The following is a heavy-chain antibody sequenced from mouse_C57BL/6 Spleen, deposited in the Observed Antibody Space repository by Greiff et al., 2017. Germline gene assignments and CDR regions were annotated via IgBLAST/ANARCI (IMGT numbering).Heavy chain of an antibody. CDR1: GFTFSDYG. CDR3: ARYYYYGSSSAMDY. J-gene: IGHJ4*01. D-gene: IGHD1-1*01. V-gene: IGHV5-17*01. CDR2: ISSGSSTI. Sequence: EVKVVESGGGLVKPGGSLKLSCAASGFTFSDYGMHWVRQAPEKGLEWVAYISSGSSTIYYADTVKGRFTISRDNAKNTLFLQMTSLRSEDTAMYYCARYYYYGSSSAMDYWGQGTSVTVSS.